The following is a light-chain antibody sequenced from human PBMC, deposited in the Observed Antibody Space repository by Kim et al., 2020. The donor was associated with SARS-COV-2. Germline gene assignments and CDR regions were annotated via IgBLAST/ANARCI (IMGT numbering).Light chain of an antibody. CDR2: NND. J-gene: IGLJ2*01. Sequence: QKVTISCSGSSSNIGNNYVSWYQQLPGTAPKLLIYNNDRRPSGIPDLFSGSKSGTSATLGITGLQTGDEADYYCATWDTRLSGHVVFGGGTQLTVL. CDR3: ATWDTRLSGHVV. V-gene: IGLV1-51*01. CDR1: SSNIGNNY.